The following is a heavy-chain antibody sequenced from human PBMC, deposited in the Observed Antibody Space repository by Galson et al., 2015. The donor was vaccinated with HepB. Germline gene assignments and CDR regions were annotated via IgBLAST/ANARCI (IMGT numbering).Heavy chain of an antibody. Sequence: SLRLSCAASGAASGSTFSRHGMHWVRQASGKGLEWVALIWFDGSKKYHAEYLKGRFTISRDNGKNSLYLQMNSLRSEDTAVYYCARDPAAWDYWGQGNLVTVSS. CDR3: ARDPAAWDY. D-gene: IGHD2-15*01. J-gene: IGHJ4*02. CDR2: IWFDGSKK. CDR1: GSTFSRHG. V-gene: IGHV3-33*01.